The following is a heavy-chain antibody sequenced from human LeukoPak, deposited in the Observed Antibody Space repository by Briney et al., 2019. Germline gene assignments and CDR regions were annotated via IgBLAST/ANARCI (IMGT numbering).Heavy chain of an antibody. J-gene: IGHJ4*02. Sequence: GGSLRLSCAASGLTFDDYGMSWVRQVPGKGLEWVSGINWNGGSTGYADSVKGRFTISRDNAKNSLYLQMNSLRAEDTPLYYCARIKSSGNYSPFDYWGQGALLTVSS. CDR3: ARIKSSGNYSPFDY. V-gene: IGHV3-20*04. D-gene: IGHD1-26*01. CDR1: GLTFDDYG. CDR2: INWNGGST.